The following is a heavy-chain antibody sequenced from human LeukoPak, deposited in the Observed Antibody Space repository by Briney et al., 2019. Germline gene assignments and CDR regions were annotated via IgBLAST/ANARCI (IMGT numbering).Heavy chain of an antibody. D-gene: IGHD3-22*01. J-gene: IGHJ4*02. CDR3: GKLKSSGYLIEY. CDR1: GFTFSSYG. Sequence: PGRSLRLSCAASGFTFSSYGMHWVRQAPGKGLEWVAVISYDGSNKYYADSVKGRFTISRDNSINTLYLQMSSLRAEDTAVYYCGKLKSSGYLIEYWGQGILVTVSS. CDR2: ISYDGSNK. V-gene: IGHV3-30*18.